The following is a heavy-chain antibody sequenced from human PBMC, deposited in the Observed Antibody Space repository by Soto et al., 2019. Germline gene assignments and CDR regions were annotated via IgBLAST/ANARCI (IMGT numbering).Heavy chain of an antibody. D-gene: IGHD2-15*01. CDR1: GDTVSSNSVA. V-gene: IGHV6-1*01. J-gene: IGHJ6*02. Sequence: SQTLSLTCVGSGDTVSSNSVAWNLVRQSPSRGLEWLGRTYHRSRWYSDYAVSVRSRIDINADTSKNQVSLQLNSVTPEDTAVYYCARSEEDSDYYYYGMDVWGQGTTVTVSS. CDR3: ARSEEDSDYYYYGMDV. CDR2: TYHRSRWYS.